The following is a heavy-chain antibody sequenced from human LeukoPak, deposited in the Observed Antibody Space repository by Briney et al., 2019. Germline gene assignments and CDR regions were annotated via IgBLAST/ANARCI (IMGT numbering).Heavy chain of an antibody. CDR2: IYYSGST. V-gene: IGHV4-59*01. J-gene: IGHJ5*02. D-gene: IGHD3-10*01. CDR1: GGSISSYY. Sequence: PSETLSLTCTVSGGSISSYYWSWIRQPPGKGLEWIGYIYYSGSTNYNPSLKSRVTISVDTSKNQFSLKLSSVTAADTAVYYCARVSGDYYGSGSYPNWFDPWGQGTLVAVSS. CDR3: ARVSGDYYGSGSYPNWFDP.